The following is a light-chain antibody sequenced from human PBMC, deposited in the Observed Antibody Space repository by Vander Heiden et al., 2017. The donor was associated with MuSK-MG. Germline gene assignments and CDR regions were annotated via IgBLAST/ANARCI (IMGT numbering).Light chain of an antibody. CDR3: YQDLQTKT. J-gene: IGKJ1*01. CDR1: QSLLHSNGYNY. CDR2: LGS. Sequence: DIVMTQSALSVPVTPGERASIACRPSQSLLHSNGYNYWDWYLQKPVQSPQLLIYLGSKRAYGVPDRFSGSGSGTDFTLKSSRADAQDVGVYYCYQDLQTKTFGQETKVEIK. V-gene: IGKV2-28*01.